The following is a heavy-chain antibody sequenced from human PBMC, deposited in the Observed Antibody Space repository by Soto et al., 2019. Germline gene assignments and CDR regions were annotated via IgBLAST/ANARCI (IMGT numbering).Heavy chain of an antibody. CDR2: IWYDGSNK. J-gene: IGHJ4*02. CDR1: GFTFSSYG. D-gene: IGHD2-2*01. V-gene: IGHV3-33*01. CDR3: ARRGYCCSTRCDGVGRYYFDY. Sequence: QVQLVESGGGVVQPGRSLRLSCAASGFTFSSYGMHWVRQAPGKGLEWVAVIWYDGSNKYYADSVKGRFTISRDNSKNTLYLQMNSLRAEEKDVYYCARRGYCCSTRCDGVGRYYFDYWGQGTLVTVSS.